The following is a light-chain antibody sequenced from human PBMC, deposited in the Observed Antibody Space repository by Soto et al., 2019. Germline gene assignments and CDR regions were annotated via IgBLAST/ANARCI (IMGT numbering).Light chain of an antibody. CDR2: AAS. CDR3: RNYNSVPPLT. J-gene: IGKJ4*01. V-gene: IGKV1-27*01. CDR1: QGIGKN. Sequence: DIQMTQSPSSLSASVGDRVTITCRASQGIGKNLAWYQQRPGKVPQLLMYAASTLHSGVPYRFSGSGSGTDFTLTISSLQPEDVATYYCRNYNSVPPLTFGGGTKVEIK.